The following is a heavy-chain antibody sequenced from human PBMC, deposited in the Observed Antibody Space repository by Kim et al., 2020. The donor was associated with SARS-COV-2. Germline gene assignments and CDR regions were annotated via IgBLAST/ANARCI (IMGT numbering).Heavy chain of an antibody. CDR2: IYYSGST. D-gene: IGHD3-22*01. CDR3: ARVANYYDSSGYDDY. CDR1: GGSISSGGYY. V-gene: IGHV4-31*03. Sequence: SETLSLTCTVSGGSISSGGYYWSWIRQHPGKGLEWIGYIYYSGSTYYNPSLKSRVTISVDTSKNQFSLKLSSVTAADTAVYYCARVANYYDSSGYDDYWGQGTLVTVSS. J-gene: IGHJ4*02.